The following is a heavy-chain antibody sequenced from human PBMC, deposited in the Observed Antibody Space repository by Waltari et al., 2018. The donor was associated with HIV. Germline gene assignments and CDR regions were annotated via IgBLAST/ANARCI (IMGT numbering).Heavy chain of an antibody. CDR3: ATQKGGGNYNYFDY. CDR1: GYNFATYW. D-gene: IGHD1-26*01. CDR2: IYPGDSDT. Sequence: EVQLVQSGAEVKKPGESLKISCKASGYNFATYWIGWVRQMPGKCLEWMGIIYPGDSDTRYSPSFQGQVTSSADKSISTAYLQWNSLKASDTAMYYCATQKGGGNYNYFDYWGQGTLVTVSS. J-gene: IGHJ4*02. V-gene: IGHV5-51*01.